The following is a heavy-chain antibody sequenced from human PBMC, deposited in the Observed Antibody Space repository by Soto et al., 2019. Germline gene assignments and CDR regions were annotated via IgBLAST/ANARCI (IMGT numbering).Heavy chain of an antibody. Sequence: PSETLSLTCAVYGGSFSGYYWSWIRQPPGKGLEWIGEINHSGSTNYNPSLKSRVTISVDTSKNQFSLKLSSVTAADTAVYYCARGGMGLSYYYYGMDVWGQGTTVTVSS. V-gene: IGHV4-34*01. CDR3: ARGGMGLSYYYYGMDV. CDR1: GGSFSGYY. J-gene: IGHJ6*02. CDR2: INHSGST. D-gene: IGHD1-26*01.